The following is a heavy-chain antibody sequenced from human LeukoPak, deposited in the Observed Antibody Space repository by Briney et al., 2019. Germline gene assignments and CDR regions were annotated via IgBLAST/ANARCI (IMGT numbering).Heavy chain of an antibody. CDR3: AVGAGAARGGGKYYFDY. CDR1: GYTFTGYY. V-gene: IGHV1-2*02. CDR2: INPNSGGT. Sequence: ASVKVSCKASGYTFTGYYMHWVRQAPGQGLEWMGWINPNSGGTNYAQKFQGRVTMTRDTSISTAYMELSRLRAYDTAVYYCAVGAGAARGGGKYYFDYWGQGTLVTVSS. J-gene: IGHJ4*02. D-gene: IGHD6-6*01.